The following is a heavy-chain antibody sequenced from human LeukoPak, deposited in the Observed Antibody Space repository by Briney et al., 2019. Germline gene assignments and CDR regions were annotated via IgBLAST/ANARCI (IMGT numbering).Heavy chain of an antibody. CDR2: INPNSGGT. CDR3: ARDQGWELRTDAFDI. CDR1: GYTFTGHY. D-gene: IGHD1-26*01. V-gene: IGHV1-2*04. Sequence: ASVKVSCKASGYTFTGHYMHWVRQAPGQGLEWMGWINPNSGGTNYAQKFQGWVTMTRDTSISTAYMELSRLRSDDTAVYYCARDQGWELRTDAFDIWGQGTMITVSS. J-gene: IGHJ3*02.